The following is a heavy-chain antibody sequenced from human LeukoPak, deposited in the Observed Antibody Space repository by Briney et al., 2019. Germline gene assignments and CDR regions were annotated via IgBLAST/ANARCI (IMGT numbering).Heavy chain of an antibody. CDR3: ASIISAGYSSSWYNWFDP. D-gene: IGHD6-13*01. J-gene: IGHJ5*02. V-gene: IGHV1-2*02. Sequence: ASVMVSCKASGYDFTRYDINWVRLAPGQGLEWMGWINPNSGGTNYAQKFQGRVTMTRDTSISTAYMELSRLRSDDTAVYYCASIISAGYSSSWYNWFDPWGQGTLVTVSS. CDR1: GYDFTRYD. CDR2: INPNSGGT.